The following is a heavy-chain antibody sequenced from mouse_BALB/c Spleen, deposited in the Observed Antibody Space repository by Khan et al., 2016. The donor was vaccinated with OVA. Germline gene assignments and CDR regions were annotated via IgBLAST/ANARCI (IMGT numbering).Heavy chain of an antibody. J-gene: IGHJ4*01. CDR3: ARAYYRYDGYYAMDY. CDR1: GLSLSRYN. Sequence: QVQLKQSGPGLVAPSQSLSITCTVSGLSLSRYNIHWVRQPPGKGLEWLGMIWGGGGTDYNSTLKSRLSIRKDNSQSQVLLKMNSLQTDDTAMYYCARAYYRYDGYYAMDYWSQGTSVTVSS. D-gene: IGHD2-14*01. CDR2: IWGGGGT. V-gene: IGHV2-6-4*01.